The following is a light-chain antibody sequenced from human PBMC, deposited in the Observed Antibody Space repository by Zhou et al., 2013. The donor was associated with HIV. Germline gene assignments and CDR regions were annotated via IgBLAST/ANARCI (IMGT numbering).Light chain of an antibody. CDR1: QTISNY. V-gene: IGKV1-39*01. CDR3: QQSHSTPPT. CDR2: GAS. J-gene: IGKJ1*01. Sequence: DIQMTQSPSSLSASVGDRVTITCRASQTISNYLNWYQQKPGKAPKVLISGASSLQSGVPSRFSGSGSGTDFTLTISSLQPEDFASYYCQQSHSTPPTFGQGTKVEVK.